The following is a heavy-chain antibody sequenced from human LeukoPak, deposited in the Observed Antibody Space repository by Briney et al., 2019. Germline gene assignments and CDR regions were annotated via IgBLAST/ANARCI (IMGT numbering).Heavy chain of an antibody. D-gene: IGHD3-22*01. V-gene: IGHV4-59*08. CDR1: GGSISSYY. CDR3: SGGYYSDSGGPYGGDY. Sequence: SETLSLTCIVSGGSISSYYWSWIRQPPGKGLERIGYIYYSGSTNYNPSLKSRVTISVDTSKNQFSLKLNSVTAADTAVYYCSGGYYSDSGGPYGGDYWGQGTLVTVSS. CDR2: IYYSGST. J-gene: IGHJ4*02.